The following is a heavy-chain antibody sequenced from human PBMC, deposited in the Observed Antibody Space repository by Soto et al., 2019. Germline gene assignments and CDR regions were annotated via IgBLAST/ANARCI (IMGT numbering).Heavy chain of an antibody. CDR3: ARDLDCSSTSCYHT. V-gene: IGHV1-69*13. CDR1: GGTSSSYA. D-gene: IGHD2-2*01. Sequence: SVKVSCKASGGTSSSYAISWVRQAPGQGLEWMGGIIPTFGTANYAQKFQGRVTITADESTSTAYMELSSLRSEDKAVYYCARDLDCSSTSCYHTWGQGTLVTVSS. J-gene: IGHJ5*02. CDR2: IIPTFGTA.